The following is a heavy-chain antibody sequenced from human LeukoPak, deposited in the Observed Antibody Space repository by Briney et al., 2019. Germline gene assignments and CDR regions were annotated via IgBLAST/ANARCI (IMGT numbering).Heavy chain of an antibody. D-gene: IGHD3-10*01. J-gene: IGHJ6*02. CDR2: ISAYNGNT. V-gene: IGHV1-18*01. Sequence: ASVKVSCKASGYTVTSYGISWVRQAPGQGLEWMGWISAYNGNTNYAQKLQGRVTMTTDTSTNTAYMELRSLRPDDTAVYYCARADVLLWFGELLSNGMDVWGQGTTVTVSS. CDR1: GYTVTSYG. CDR3: ARADVLLWFGELLSNGMDV.